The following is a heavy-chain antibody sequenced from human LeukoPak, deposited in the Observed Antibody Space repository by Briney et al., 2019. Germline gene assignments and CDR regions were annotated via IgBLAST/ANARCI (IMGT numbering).Heavy chain of an antibody. CDR2: MNPNSGNT. V-gene: IGHV1-8*03. Sequence: ASVKVSCKASGYTFTSYDINWVRQATGQGLEWMGWMNPNSGNTGYAQKFQGRVTITRNTSISTAYMELSSLRSEDTAVYHCARGGVKESVNYYYYYYMDVWGKGTTVTVSS. J-gene: IGHJ6*03. D-gene: IGHD2-21*01. CDR1: GYTFTSYD. CDR3: ARGGVKESVNYYYYYYMDV.